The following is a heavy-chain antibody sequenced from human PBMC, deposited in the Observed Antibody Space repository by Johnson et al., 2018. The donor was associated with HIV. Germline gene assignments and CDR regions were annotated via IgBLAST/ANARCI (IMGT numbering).Heavy chain of an antibody. D-gene: IGHD2-21*01. CDR3: AKVIVGGGDCGSRAFDI. CDR1: GFTFDDYA. V-gene: IGHV3-9*01. Sequence: HLVESGGGLVQPGRSLRLSCAASGFTFDDYAMHWVRQAPGKGLEWVSGISCNSGSIGYADSVKGRFTISRDNAKNSLYLQMNSLRAEDTALYYWAKVIVGGGDCGSRAFDIWGQGTMVTVSS. CDR2: ISCNSGSI. J-gene: IGHJ3*02.